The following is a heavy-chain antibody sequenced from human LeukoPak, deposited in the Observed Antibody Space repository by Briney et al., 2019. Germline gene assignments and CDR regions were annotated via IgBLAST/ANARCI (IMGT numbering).Heavy chain of an antibody. CDR1: GFTFSSYG. V-gene: IGHV3-30*18. CDR3: AKASGVPWADYAFDI. CDR2: ISYDGSNK. Sequence: GGSLRLSCAASGFTFSSYGMHWVRQAPGKGLEWVAVISYDGSNKCYADSVKGRITISRDNSKNTLYLQMNSLRAEDTAVYYCAKASGVPWADYAFDIWGQGTMVTVSS. D-gene: IGHD3-10*01. J-gene: IGHJ3*02.